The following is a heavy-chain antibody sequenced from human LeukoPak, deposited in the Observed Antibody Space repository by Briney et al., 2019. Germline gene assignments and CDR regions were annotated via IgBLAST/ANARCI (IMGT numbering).Heavy chain of an antibody. J-gene: IGHJ4*02. D-gene: IGHD1-1*01. Sequence: GGSLRLSCAASGFTFSSYGMHWVRQAPGKGLEWVSTISNNDGSTYYADSVKGRFTISRDNSKNTLYLQIYTLTADDTAIYYCAKATGNLGNWGQGTQVTVSS. V-gene: IGHV3-23*01. CDR2: ISNNDGST. CDR3: AKATGNLGN. CDR1: GFTFSSYG.